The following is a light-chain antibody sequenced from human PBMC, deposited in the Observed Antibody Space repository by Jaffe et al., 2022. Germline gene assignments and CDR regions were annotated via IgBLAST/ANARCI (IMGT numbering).Light chain of an antibody. CDR2: AAS. Sequence: DIQMTQSPSSLSASVGDRVTITCRASQSISSYLNWYQQKPGKAPKLLIYAASSLQSGVPSRFSGSGSGTDFTLTISSLQPEDFATYYCQQSYSTGITFGQGTRLEIK. V-gene: IGKV1-39*01. CDR3: QQSYSTGIT. J-gene: IGKJ5*01. CDR1: QSISSY.